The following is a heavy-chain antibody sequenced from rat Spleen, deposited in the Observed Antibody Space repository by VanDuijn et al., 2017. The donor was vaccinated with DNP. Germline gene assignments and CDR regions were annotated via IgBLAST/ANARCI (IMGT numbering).Heavy chain of an antibody. V-gene: IGHV3-1*01. CDR3: ARQDPLLLTLFTY. Sequence: EVQLKESGPGLVKPSQSLSLTCSVTGFSITSHYWGWIRKFPGDKMEWMGYISYSGSTAYNPSLKSRISITRDTSKNQFFLQLSSVTTEDTATYYCARQDPLLLTLFTYWGQGTLVTVSS. J-gene: IGHJ3*01. CDR1: GFSITSHY. CDR2: ISYSGST. D-gene: IGHD1-1*01.